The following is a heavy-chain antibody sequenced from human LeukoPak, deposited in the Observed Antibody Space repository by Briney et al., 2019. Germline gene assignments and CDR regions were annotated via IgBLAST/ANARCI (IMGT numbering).Heavy chain of an antibody. V-gene: IGHV4-34*01. J-gene: IGHJ6*02. CDR2: INHSGST. CDR3: ARHTMVRGSVIYYYGMDV. D-gene: IGHD3-10*01. Sequence: SETLSLTCAVYGGSFSGYYWSWIRHPPGKGLEWIGEINHSGSTNYNPSLKSRVTISVDTSKNQFSLKLSSVTAADTAVYYCARHTMVRGSVIYYYGMDVWGQGTTVTVSS. CDR1: GGSFSGYY.